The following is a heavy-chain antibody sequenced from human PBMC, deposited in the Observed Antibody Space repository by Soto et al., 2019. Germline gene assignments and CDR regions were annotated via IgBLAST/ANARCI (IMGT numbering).Heavy chain of an antibody. V-gene: IGHV4-59*01. CDR1: AGSLSNYY. CDR3: ARGGRGSGLYFLYYFDL. J-gene: IGHJ4*02. Sequence: ETLSLTCSVSAGSLSNYYWTWIRQSPGKGLEWIGEIYHTGSTKYNPSLKSRVAISVDMSKNQFSLTLNSVTPADTAVYYCARGGRGSGLYFLYYFDLWGQGTLVTVSS. CDR2: IYHTGST. D-gene: IGHD6-19*01.